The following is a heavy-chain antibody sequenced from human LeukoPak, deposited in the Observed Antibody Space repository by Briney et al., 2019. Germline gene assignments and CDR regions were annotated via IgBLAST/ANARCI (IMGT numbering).Heavy chain of an antibody. D-gene: IGHD3-22*01. J-gene: IGHJ4*02. CDR2: IYYSGST. V-gene: IGHV4-39*07. CDR1: GGSISSSSYY. Sequence: PSETLSLTCTVSGGSISSSSYYWGWIRQPPGKGLEWIGSIYYSGSTYYNPSLKSRVTISVDTSKNQFSLKLSSVTAADTAVYYCARASGDYYDSSGVDYWGQGTLVTVSS. CDR3: ARASGDYYDSSGVDY.